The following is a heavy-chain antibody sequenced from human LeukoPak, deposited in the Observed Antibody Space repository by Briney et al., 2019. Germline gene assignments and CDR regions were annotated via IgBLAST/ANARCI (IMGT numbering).Heavy chain of an antibody. Sequence: PGGSLRLSCAASGFTFSSYDMHWVRQATGKGLEWVSAIGTAGDTYYPGSVKGRFTISRENAKNSLYLQMNSLRAGDTAVYYCARETTVDGGNAFDIWGQGTMVTFSS. V-gene: IGHV3-13*01. CDR3: ARETTVDGGNAFDI. CDR2: IGTAGDT. J-gene: IGHJ3*02. CDR1: GFTFSSYD. D-gene: IGHD1-14*01.